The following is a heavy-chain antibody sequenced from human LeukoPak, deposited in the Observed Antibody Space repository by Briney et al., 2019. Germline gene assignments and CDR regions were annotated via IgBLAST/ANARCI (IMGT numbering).Heavy chain of an antibody. CDR1: GFSFSDYA. J-gene: IGHJ4*02. V-gene: IGHV3-23*01. CDR2: ISGGGDIA. CDR3: PRKYDSSGYYDH. Sequence: TGGSLRLSGVASGFSFSDYAMSWVGQAPGKGLEWVSAISGGGDIAYYADSVKGRFTISRDNSKNTLYLQMSSLRAEDTAVYYCPRKYDSSGYYDHWGQGILVSVSS. D-gene: IGHD3-22*01.